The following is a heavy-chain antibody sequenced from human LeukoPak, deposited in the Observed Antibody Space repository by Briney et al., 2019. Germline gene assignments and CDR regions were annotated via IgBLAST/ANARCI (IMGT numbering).Heavy chain of an antibody. CDR1: GFTFDDYA. D-gene: IGHD5-12*01. Sequence: GGSLRLSCAASGFTFDDYAMHWVRQAPGKGLEWVSLISGDGGSTYYADSVKGRFTISRDNSKNSLYLQMNSLRNEDTALYYCARGVATTYYYYYYDTDVWGQGTTVNVSS. CDR2: ISGDGGST. V-gene: IGHV3-43*02. CDR3: ARGVATTYYYYYYDTDV. J-gene: IGHJ6*02.